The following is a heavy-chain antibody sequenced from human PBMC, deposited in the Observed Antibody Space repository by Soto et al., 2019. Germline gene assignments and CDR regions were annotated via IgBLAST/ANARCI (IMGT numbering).Heavy chain of an antibody. D-gene: IGHD3-22*01. Sequence: SETLSLTCTVSGGSISSSSYYWGWIRQPPGKGLEWIGSIYYSGSTYYNPSLKSRVTISVDTSKNQFSLKLSSVTAADTAVYYCARPPSYYYDSSGYSYFDIWGQGTMVT. J-gene: IGHJ3*02. CDR2: IYYSGST. V-gene: IGHV4-39*01. CDR3: ARPPSYYYDSSGYSYFDI. CDR1: GGSISSSSYY.